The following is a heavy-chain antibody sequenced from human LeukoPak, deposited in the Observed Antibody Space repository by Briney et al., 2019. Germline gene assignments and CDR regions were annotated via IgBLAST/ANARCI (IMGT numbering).Heavy chain of an antibody. CDR3: ARDPFYYDSSGYSFD. J-gene: IGHJ4*02. Sequence: ASVKVSCKASGYTFTKYGITWVRQAPGQGLEWMGIINPSGGSTSYAQKFQGRVTMTRDTSTSTVYMELSSLRSEDTAVYYCARDPFYYDSSGYSFDWGQGTLVTVSS. D-gene: IGHD3-22*01. V-gene: IGHV1-46*01. CDR1: GYTFTKYG. CDR2: INPSGGST.